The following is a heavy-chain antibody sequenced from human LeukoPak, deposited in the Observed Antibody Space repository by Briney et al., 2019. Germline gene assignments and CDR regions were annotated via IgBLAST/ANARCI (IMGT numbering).Heavy chain of an antibody. D-gene: IGHD3-10*01. V-gene: IGHV4-61*08. J-gene: IGHJ5*02. CDR3: TKSMVRGTPLRWFDP. Sequence: SETLSLTCAVSGGSISSGDYSWSWIRQPPGRGLEWIGYITYSGSTNYNPSLKSRLTISIDTSKNQFSLKLSSVTAADTAVYYCTKSMVRGTPLRWFDPWGQGTLVTVSS. CDR1: GGSISSGDYS. CDR2: ITYSGST.